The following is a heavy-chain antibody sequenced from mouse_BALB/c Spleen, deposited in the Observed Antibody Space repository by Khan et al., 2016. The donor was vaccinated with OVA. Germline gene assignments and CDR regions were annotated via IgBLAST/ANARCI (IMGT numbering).Heavy chain of an antibody. Sequence: EVQLQESGPGLVKPSQSLSLTCTATGYSITSDYAWNWIRQFPGNKLEWMGYISYSGNTKYNPSLKSRISITRDTSKNQFFLQLNTVTTEDTATSYCARIYGGDFDYWGQGTTLTVSS. CDR2: ISYSGNT. CDR3: ARIYGGDFDY. D-gene: IGHD1-1*02. V-gene: IGHV3-2*02. J-gene: IGHJ2*01. CDR1: GYSITSDYA.